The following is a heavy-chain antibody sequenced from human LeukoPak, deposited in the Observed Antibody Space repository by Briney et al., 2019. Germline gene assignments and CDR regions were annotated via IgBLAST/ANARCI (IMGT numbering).Heavy chain of an antibody. CDR3: ARIVVVVAGDAFDI. CDR2: ISGSGGST. CDR1: GFTFNTYA. D-gene: IGHD2-15*01. Sequence: GGSLRLSCAASGFTFNTYAMSWVRQAPGKGLEWVSGISGSGGSTYYADSVKGRFTISRDNSKNTLYLQMNSLRAEDTAVYYCARIVVVVAGDAFDIWGQGTMVTVSS. V-gene: IGHV3-23*01. J-gene: IGHJ3*02.